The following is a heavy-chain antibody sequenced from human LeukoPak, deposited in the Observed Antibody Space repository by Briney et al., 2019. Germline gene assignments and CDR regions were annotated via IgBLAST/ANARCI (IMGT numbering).Heavy chain of an antibody. D-gene: IGHD3-22*01. J-gene: IGHJ3*02. CDR1: GFTFSDFY. CDR3: ARGRYDSSGYNAFDI. Sequence: GGSLRLSCATSGFTFSDFYMSWIRQAPGKGLEWVSYISSSSSYTNYADSVKGRFTISRDNAKNSLYLQMNSLRAEDTVVYYCARGRYDSSGYNAFDIWGQGTMVTVSS. V-gene: IGHV3-11*05. CDR2: ISSSSSYT.